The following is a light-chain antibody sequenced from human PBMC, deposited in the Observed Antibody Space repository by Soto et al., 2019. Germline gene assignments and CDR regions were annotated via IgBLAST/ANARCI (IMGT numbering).Light chain of an antibody. V-gene: IGKV3-15*01. CDR1: QTINNK. CDR3: QKYNDWPRT. CDR2: GES. J-gene: IGKJ1*01. Sequence: ETVMTQSPATLSLSPGERATLSCRASQTINNKLVWYQQKPGQAPRILIYGESSRATGIPARLTGSGSGTELNLTITRLQSEDFAVYYCQKYNDWPRTFGQGTKVDIK.